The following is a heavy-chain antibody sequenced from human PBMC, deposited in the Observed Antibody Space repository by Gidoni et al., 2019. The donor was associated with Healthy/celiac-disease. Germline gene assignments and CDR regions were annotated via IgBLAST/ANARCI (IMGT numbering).Heavy chain of an antibody. J-gene: IGHJ4*02. CDR2: ISGSGGST. CDR1: CFTFSSYA. Sequence: EVQLLASGGGLVQPGGSLRLSCAASCFTFSSYAMSWVRQAPGKGLEWVSAISGSGGSTYYADSVKGRFTISRDNSKNTLYLQMNSLRAEDTAVYYGAKDQPPIVGATTNWGQGTLVTVSS. CDR3: AKDQPPIVGATTN. V-gene: IGHV3-23*01. D-gene: IGHD1-26*01.